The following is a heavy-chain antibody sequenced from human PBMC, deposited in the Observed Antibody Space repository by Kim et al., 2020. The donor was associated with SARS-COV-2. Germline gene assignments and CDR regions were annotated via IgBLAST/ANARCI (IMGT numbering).Heavy chain of an antibody. Sequence: SETLSLTCTVSGASISSGDYYWSWIRQPPGKGLEYIGYIYHSGSTYYNPSLRSRVTISVDTSKNQFSLKLSSVTAADTAVYYCARRNASGRLARYVDWFDAWGQGTPVTVSS. CDR1: GASISSGDYY. CDR3: ARRNASGRLARYVDWFDA. J-gene: IGHJ5*01. V-gene: IGHV4-30-4*01. CDR2: IYHSGST. D-gene: IGHD3-10*01.